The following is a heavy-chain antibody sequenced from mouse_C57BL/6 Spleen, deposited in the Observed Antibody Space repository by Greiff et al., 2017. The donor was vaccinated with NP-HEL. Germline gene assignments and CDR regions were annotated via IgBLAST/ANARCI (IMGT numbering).Heavy chain of an antibody. CDR1: GYTFTSYT. Sequence: VQLQQSGAELARPGASVKMSCKASGYTFTSYTMHWVKQRPGQGLEWIGYINPSSGYTKYNQKFKDKATLTADKSSSTAYMQLSSLTSEDSAVYYCAGGGVVAWYFDVWGTGTTVTVSS. V-gene: IGHV1-4*01. J-gene: IGHJ1*03. D-gene: IGHD1-1*01. CDR2: INPSSGYT. CDR3: AGGGVVAWYFDV.